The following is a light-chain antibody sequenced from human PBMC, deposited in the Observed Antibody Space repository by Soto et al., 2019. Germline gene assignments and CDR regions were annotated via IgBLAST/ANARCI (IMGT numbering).Light chain of an antibody. CDR3: QQRSNWTAVT. CDR2: DAS. Sequence: EIVLTQSPATLSLSPGERATLSCRASQSVSSYLAWYQQKPGQAPRLLIYDASNSATGIPARFSGSGSGTDFSLTISSLGPEDFAIYYCQQRSNWTAVTFGGGTKVEIK. CDR1: QSVSSY. J-gene: IGKJ4*01. V-gene: IGKV3-11*01.